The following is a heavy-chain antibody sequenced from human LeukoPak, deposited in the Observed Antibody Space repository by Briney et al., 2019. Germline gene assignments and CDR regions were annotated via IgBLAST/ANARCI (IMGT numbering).Heavy chain of an antibody. V-gene: IGHV3-74*01. CDR1: GFTFSSYW. Sequence: PGGSLRLSCEASGFTFSSYWMHWVRQAPGKGLVWVSRINRDGDSVNYADSVKGRCSISRDNAKDTLYLQMNSLRAEDMAVYYCARDPDLRRGYDGEGQWGQGTLVTVSS. CDR3: ARDPDLRRGYDGEGQ. D-gene: IGHD5-12*01. CDR2: INRDGDSV. J-gene: IGHJ4*02.